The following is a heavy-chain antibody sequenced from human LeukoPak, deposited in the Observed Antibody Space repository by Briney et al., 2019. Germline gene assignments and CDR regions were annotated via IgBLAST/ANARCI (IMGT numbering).Heavy chain of an antibody. V-gene: IGHV3-30*03. CDR3: AMDYGSGSYSVAFDI. CDR2: ISYDGSNK. J-gene: IGHJ3*02. D-gene: IGHD3-10*01. Sequence: PERSLRLSCAASGFTFSSYGMHWVRQAPGKGLEWVAVISYDGSNKYYADSVKGRFTISRDNSKNALYLQMNSLRAEDTAVYYCAMDYGSGSYSVAFDIWGQGTMVTVSS. CDR1: GFTFSSYG.